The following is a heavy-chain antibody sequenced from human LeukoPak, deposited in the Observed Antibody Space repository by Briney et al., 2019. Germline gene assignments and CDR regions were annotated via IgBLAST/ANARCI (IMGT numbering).Heavy chain of an antibody. V-gene: IGHV4-34*01. CDR1: GGSFSGYY. J-gene: IGHJ6*02. Sequence: PSETLSLTCAVYGGSFSGYYRSWIRQPPGKGLEWIGEINHSGSTNYNPSLKSRVTISVDTSKNQFSLKLSSVTAADTAVYYCARVRGSGWYYYYGMDVWGQGTTVTVSS. CDR2: INHSGST. D-gene: IGHD6-19*01. CDR3: ARVRGSGWYYYYGMDV.